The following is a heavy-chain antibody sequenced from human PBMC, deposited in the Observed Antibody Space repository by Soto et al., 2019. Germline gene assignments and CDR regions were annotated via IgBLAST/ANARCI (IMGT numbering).Heavy chain of an antibody. CDR3: TTGYYSSGWSFDY. Sequence: GGSLRLSCAASGFTFSNAWMSWVRQAPGKGLEWVGRIKSKTDGGTTDYAAPVKGRFTISRDYSKNTLYLQMNSLKTEDTAVYYCTTGYYSSGWSFDYWGQGTLVTVSS. D-gene: IGHD6-19*01. CDR1: GFTFSNAW. J-gene: IGHJ4*02. CDR2: IKSKTDGGTT. V-gene: IGHV3-15*01.